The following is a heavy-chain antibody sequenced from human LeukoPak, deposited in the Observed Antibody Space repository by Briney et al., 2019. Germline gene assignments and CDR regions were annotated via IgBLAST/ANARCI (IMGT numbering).Heavy chain of an antibody. CDR1: GFTFSAYG. CDR2: ISGSDGAT. V-gene: IGHV3-23*01. D-gene: IGHD2-8*02. Sequence: HPGGSLRLSCVGSGFTFSAYGMSWARQAPGKGLESVSSISGSDGATSYADSVKGRFTISRDNSKNTLYLQMNSLRAEDTAVYYCAKDMRGVVLVPRAYYFDSWGQGTLVTVSS. CDR3: AKDMRGVVLVPRAYYFDS. J-gene: IGHJ4*02.